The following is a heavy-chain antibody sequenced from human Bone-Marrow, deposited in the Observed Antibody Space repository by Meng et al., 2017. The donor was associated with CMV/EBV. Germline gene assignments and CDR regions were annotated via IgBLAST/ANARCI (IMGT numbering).Heavy chain of an antibody. CDR1: GFTFSDYY. Sequence: GESLKISCAASGFTFSDYYMSWIRQAPGKGLEWVSYISSSGSTIYYADSVKGRFTISRDNAKNSLYLQMNSLRAEDTAVYYCARSGPAASYYYYYGMDVWGQGTTVTGYS. V-gene: IGHV3-11*01. CDR3: ARSGPAASYYYYYGMDV. D-gene: IGHD2-2*01. J-gene: IGHJ6*02. CDR2: ISSSGSTI.